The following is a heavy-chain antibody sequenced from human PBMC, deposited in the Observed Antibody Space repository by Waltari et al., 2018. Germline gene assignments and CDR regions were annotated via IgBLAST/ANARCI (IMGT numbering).Heavy chain of an antibody. CDR1: GIPDNSGFF. J-gene: IGHJ4*02. D-gene: IGHD3-9*01. CDR3: VRRHWEAGYYRDQ. CDR2: LYHSGDT. V-gene: IGHV4-38-2*01. Sequence: QVQLQESGPGLVNPSETLSLTCAVTGIPDNSGFFWGWIRQAPGVGREWVGILYHSGDTYYNPSLGSRVTISRDTSKNQFSLKVRSVTAADTALYYCVRRHWEAGYYRDQWGPGTLVTVSS.